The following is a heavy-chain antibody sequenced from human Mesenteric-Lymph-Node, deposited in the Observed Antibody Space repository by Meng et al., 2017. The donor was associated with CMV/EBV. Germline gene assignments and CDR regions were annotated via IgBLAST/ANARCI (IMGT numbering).Heavy chain of an antibody. CDR2: ISSSRYI. CDR1: GFTFSSYS. V-gene: IGHV3-21*01. D-gene: IGHD3-9*01. CDR3: ARGYYDILTGSSRHGMGV. J-gene: IGHJ6*02. Sequence: GESLKISCAAAGFTFSSYSVNWVRQAPGKGLEWVSSISSSRYIYYADSVRGRFTISRDNAKNSLYLQMNSLRAEDTAVYYCARGYYDILTGSSRHGMGVWGQGTTVTVSS.